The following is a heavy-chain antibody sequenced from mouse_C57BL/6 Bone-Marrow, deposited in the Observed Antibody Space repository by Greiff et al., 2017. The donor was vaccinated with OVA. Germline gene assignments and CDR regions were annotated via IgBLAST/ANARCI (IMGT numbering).Heavy chain of an antibody. CDR3: ARGPY. V-gene: IGHV5-4*03. J-gene: IGHJ2*01. CDR2: ISDGGSYT. CDR1: GFTFSSYA. Sequence: EVKLVESGEGLVKPGGSLKLSCAASGFTFSSYAMSWVRQTPEKRLEWVATISDGGSYTYYPDNVKGRFTISRDNAKNNLYLQMSHLKSEDTAMYYCARGPYWGQGTTLTVSS.